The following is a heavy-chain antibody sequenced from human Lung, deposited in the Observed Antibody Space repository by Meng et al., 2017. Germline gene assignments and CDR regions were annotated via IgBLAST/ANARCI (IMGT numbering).Heavy chain of an antibody. V-gene: IGHV4-34*01. CDR2: INHSGST. CDR1: GGAFSDYY. CDR3: ARGPTTMAHDFDY. D-gene: IGHD4-11*01. Sequence: VRLKPPETLSLASVVSGGAFSDYYWSWIRQPPGKGLEWIGEINHSGSTNYNPSLESRATISVDTSQNNLSLKLSSVTAADSAVYYCARGPTTMAHDFDYWGQGTLVTVSS. J-gene: IGHJ4*02.